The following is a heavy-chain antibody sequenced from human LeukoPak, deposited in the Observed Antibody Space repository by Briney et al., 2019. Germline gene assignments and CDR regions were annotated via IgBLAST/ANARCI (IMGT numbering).Heavy chain of an antibody. V-gene: IGHV4-39*07. D-gene: IGHD3-16*01. CDR1: GGSISSTSYY. J-gene: IGHJ5*02. CDR2: IFYSGTT. Sequence: SETLSLTGIVSGGSISSTSYYWGWLRQPPGEGLEWIGSIFYSGTTYYNPSLRSRVTISVDTSKNQFSLKLSSVTAADTAVYYCARRPRLRWGGNWFDPWGQGTLVTVSS. CDR3: ARRPRLRWGGNWFDP.